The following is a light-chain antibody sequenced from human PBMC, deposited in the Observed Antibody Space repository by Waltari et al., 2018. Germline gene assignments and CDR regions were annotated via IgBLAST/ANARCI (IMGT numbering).Light chain of an antibody. V-gene: IGKV1-12*01. Sequence: IQMTQSPPSVSPSVGDRVTITWRASQDIRSYLAWYQQKPGKAPKILMFAASSLVSGVPSRFSGSGSGTDFTLAISSLQPGDIATYYWQQGKSFPLTFGEETKGEIK. J-gene: IGKJ4*01. CDR1: QDIRSY. CDR2: AAS. CDR3: QQGKSFPLT.